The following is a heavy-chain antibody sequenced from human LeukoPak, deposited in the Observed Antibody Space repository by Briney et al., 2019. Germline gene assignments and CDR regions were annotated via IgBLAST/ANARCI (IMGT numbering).Heavy chain of an antibody. J-gene: IGHJ3*02. D-gene: IGHD6-19*01. V-gene: IGHV5-51*01. CDR3: ARRGIAVASSAADAFDI. CDR1: GYAFASYW. Sequence: GESLKISCRVSGYAFASYWIGWVRQVPGKGLEWMGIIYPGDSETKSSPSLQGQVTFSADKSISTAYLQWSSLKASDTAMYYCARRGIAVASSAADAFDIWGQGTMVTVSS. CDR2: IYPGDSET.